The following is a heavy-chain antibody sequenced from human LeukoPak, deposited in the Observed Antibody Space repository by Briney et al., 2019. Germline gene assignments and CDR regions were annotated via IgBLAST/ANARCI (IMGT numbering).Heavy chain of an antibody. V-gene: IGHV4-31*03. Sequence: PSQTLSLACTVSGGSISSGGYYWSWIRQHPGKGLEWIGYIYYSGSTYYNPSLKSRVTISVDTSKNQFSLKLSSVTAADTAVYYCARGVVMSLFDYWGQGTLVTVSS. J-gene: IGHJ4*02. D-gene: IGHD3-22*01. CDR2: IYYSGST. CDR1: GGSISSGGYY. CDR3: ARGVVMSLFDY.